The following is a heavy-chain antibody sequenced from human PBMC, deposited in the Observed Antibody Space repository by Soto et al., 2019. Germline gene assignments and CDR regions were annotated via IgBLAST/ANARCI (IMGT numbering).Heavy chain of an antibody. CDR3: ARQGFGALHGLVGV. CDR2: VHHSWGS. J-gene: IGHJ6*02. Sequence: PSETLSLTCTVSGGSISSYYWSWIRQPPGKGMEWIGYVHHSWGSTYNPSLQSRVAISLDTSKSQFSLKLTFVTATDTAVYYCARQGFGALHGLVGVWGQGTTVTSP. CDR1: GGSISSYY. V-gene: IGHV4-59*08. D-gene: IGHD3-10*01.